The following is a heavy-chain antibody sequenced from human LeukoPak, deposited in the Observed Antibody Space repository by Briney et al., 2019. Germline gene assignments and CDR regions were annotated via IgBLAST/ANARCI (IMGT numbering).Heavy chain of an antibody. Sequence: SETLSLTCTVSGGSISSSSYYWGWIRQPPGKGLEWIGSIYYSGSTYYNPSLKSRVTISVDTSKNQFSLKLSSVTAADTAVYYCATEVRGVMGYWGQGTLVTVSS. CDR3: ATEVRGVMGY. D-gene: IGHD3-10*01. CDR1: GGSISSSSYY. V-gene: IGHV4-39*01. J-gene: IGHJ4*02. CDR2: IYYSGST.